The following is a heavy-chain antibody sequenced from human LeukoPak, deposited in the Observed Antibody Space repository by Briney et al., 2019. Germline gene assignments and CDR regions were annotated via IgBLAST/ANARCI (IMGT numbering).Heavy chain of an antibody. J-gene: IGHJ4*02. D-gene: IGHD5-24*01. CDR2: FYYSGST. CDR3: ARGRRDGYNLEYFDK. CDR1: HDSISTYS. V-gene: IGHV4-59*05. Sequence: SETLSLTCSVSHDSISTYSWTWIRQPPGKGLQWIGSFYYSGSTYYNPSLKSRVTIYVDTSKNQFSLKLSSVTAADTAVYYCARGRRDGYNLEYFDKWGQGNLVTVSS.